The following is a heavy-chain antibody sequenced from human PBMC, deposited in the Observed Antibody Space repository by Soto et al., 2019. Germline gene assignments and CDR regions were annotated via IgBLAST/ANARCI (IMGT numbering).Heavy chain of an antibody. J-gene: IGHJ6*02. D-gene: IGHD3-3*01. V-gene: IGHV3-66*01. Sequence: EVQLVESGGGLVQPGGSLRLSCAASGFTVSSNYMSWVRQAPGKGLEWVSVIYSGGSTYYADSVKGRFTISRANSKNTLYLQMNSLRAEDTAVYYCARDRADFWSGYPTNYYYGMDVWGQGTTVTVSS. CDR2: IYSGGST. CDR3: ARDRADFWSGYPTNYYYGMDV. CDR1: GFTVSSNY.